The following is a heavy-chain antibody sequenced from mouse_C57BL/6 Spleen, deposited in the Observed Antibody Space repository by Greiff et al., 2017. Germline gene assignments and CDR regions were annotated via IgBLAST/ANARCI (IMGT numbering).Heavy chain of an antibody. CDR3: ARDPFITTVVHYFDY. Sequence: EVQGVESGGGLVKPGGSLKLSCAASGFTFSSYAMSWVRQTPEKRLEWVATISDGGSYTYYPDNVKGRFTISRDNAKNNLYLQMSHLKSEDTAMYYCARDPFITTVVHYFDYWGQGTTLTVSS. V-gene: IGHV5-4*01. CDR2: ISDGGSYT. D-gene: IGHD1-1*01. CDR1: GFTFSSYA. J-gene: IGHJ2*01.